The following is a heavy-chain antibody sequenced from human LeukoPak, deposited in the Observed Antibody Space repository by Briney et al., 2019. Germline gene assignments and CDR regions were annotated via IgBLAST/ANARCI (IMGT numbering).Heavy chain of an antibody. CDR2: IRYDGSNK. Sequence: PGGSLRLSCAASGFTFSSYGMHWVRQAPGKWLEWVAFIRYDGSNKYYADSVKGRFTISRDNSKNTLYLQMNSLRAEDTAVYYCAKKETTVVTGGFDYWGQGTLVTVYS. CDR1: GFTFSSYG. V-gene: IGHV3-30*02. J-gene: IGHJ4*01. D-gene: IGHD4-23*01. CDR3: AKKETTVVTGGFDY.